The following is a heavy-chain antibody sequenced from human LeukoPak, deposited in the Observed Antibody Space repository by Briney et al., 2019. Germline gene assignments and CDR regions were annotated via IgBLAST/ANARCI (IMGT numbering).Heavy chain of an antibody. J-gene: IGHJ4*02. CDR1: GFTFSNAW. Sequence: GGSLRLSCAASGFTFSNAWMTWVRQAPGKGLEWVGHIKSKTDGATTDYAAPVKGRFTISRDDSKNTVYLQMNSLKIEDTAVYYCTTPPGYYDMSPFDFWGQGTLVTVSS. CDR3: TTPPGYYDMSPFDF. D-gene: IGHD3-22*01. CDR2: IKSKTDGATT. V-gene: IGHV3-15*01.